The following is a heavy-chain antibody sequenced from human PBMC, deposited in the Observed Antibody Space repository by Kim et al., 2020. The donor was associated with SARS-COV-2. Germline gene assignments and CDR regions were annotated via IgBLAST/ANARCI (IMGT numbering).Heavy chain of an antibody. D-gene: IGHD1-26*01. CDR2: IKSDGSST. CDR3: AIFTGGTPY. CDR1: GFTFSSYW. J-gene: IGHJ4*02. Sequence: GGSLRLSCAVSGFTFSSYWIHWVRQAPGKGLVWVSHIKSDGSSTTYADSVKGRFTIPRDNAKSTLYLQMNSLRAEDAAVYYFAIFTGGTPYWGQGTLVTV. V-gene: IGHV3-74*01.